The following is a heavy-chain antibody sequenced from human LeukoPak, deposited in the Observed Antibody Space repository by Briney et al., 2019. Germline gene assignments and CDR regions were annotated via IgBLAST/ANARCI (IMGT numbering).Heavy chain of an antibody. CDR3: ARERREQLLPPYTRSVTYLDY. J-gene: IGHJ4*02. V-gene: IGHV4-39*07. CDR2: ITYSGST. D-gene: IGHD2-2*01. CDR1: GGSVISSSDL. Sequence: SETLSLTCSVSGGSVISSSDLWVWIRQPPWKGLEWIGSITYSGSTYYNPSLKRRVTISIDTSKNQFSLKLSSVTAADTAVYYCARERREQLLPPYTRSVTYLDYWGQGTLVTVSS.